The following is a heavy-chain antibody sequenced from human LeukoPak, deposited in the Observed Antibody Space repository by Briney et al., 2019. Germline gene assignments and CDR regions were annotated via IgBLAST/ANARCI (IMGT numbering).Heavy chain of an antibody. V-gene: IGHV4-61*02. CDR2: IYASGST. CDR3: AREAAKYYYDSSGYHPDAFDI. D-gene: IGHD3-22*01. Sequence: SETLSLTCTVSGGSISIGSYYWSWIRQPAGKGLEWIGRIYASGSTNYNPSLKSRVTISVDTSNNQFSLKLSSVTAADTAVYSCAREAAKYYYDSSGYHPDAFDIWGQGTMVTVSS. CDR1: GGSISIGSYY. J-gene: IGHJ3*02.